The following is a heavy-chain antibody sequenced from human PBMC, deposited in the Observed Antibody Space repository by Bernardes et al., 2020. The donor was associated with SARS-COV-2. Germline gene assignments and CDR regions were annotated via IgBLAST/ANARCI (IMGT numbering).Heavy chain of an antibody. V-gene: IGHV3-23*01. Sequence: GGSLRLSCAASGFPFSTYALNWVRQAPGKGLEWVSAISGSGGSTNYADSVKGRFTVSRDNPKNTLYLQMNSLRAEDTAIYYCVKDYSYVWGTYRHFGYWGQGTLVTVSS. CDR1: GFPFSTYA. D-gene: IGHD3-16*02. CDR3: VKDYSYVWGTYRHFGY. J-gene: IGHJ4*02. CDR2: ISGSGGST.